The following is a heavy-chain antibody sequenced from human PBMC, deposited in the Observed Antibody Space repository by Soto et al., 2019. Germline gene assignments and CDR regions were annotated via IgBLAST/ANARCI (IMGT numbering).Heavy chain of an antibody. D-gene: IGHD1-26*01. J-gene: IGHJ3*02. V-gene: IGHV3-30-3*01. CDR1: GFTFSSYP. CDR3: ASGAYSGSYSYAFDI. CDR2: ISYDGSNK. Sequence: GGSLRLSCAASGFTFSSYPMHWVRQAPGKGLEWAAVISYDGSNKYYADSVKGRFTISRDNSKNTLYLQMNSLRAEDTAVYYCASGAYSGSYSYAFDIRGQGTMVTVSS.